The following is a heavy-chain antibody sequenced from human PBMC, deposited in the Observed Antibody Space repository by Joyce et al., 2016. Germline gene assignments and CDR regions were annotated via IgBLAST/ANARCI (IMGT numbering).Heavy chain of an antibody. J-gene: IGHJ5*02. CDR1: GFSLGNYA. CDR3: ARGRGYDGETRGWFDP. D-gene: IGHD5-12*01. CDR2: ISHDGRDK. Sequence: VQLVESGGGVVQPGRSLRLSCTTSGFSLGNYAMGWIRQAPGKGLEWVAVISHDGRDKDYVDSVKGRFTISRDNSKSTLYRQMNSLRPEDTAVYYCARGRGYDGETRGWFDPWGQGTLVTGSS. V-gene: IGHV3-30*04.